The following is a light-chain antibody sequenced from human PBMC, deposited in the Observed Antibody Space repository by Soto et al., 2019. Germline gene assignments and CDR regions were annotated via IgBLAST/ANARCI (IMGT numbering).Light chain of an antibody. CDR1: QSISSY. J-gene: IGKJ1*01. CDR3: QQSYSTPQT. V-gene: IGKV1-39*01. CDR2: AAS. Sequence: DIQMTQSPSSLSASVGDRVTITCRASQSISSYLNWYQQKPGKAPKLRIYAASSLQSGVPSRFSGSGSGTDFTLTISSLQPDDGATYDCQQSYSTPQTFGQGTKVDIK.